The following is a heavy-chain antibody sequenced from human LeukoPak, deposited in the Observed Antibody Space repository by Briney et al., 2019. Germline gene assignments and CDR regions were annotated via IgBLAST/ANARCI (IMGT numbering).Heavy chain of an antibody. CDR3: ARLPSGYSGYPYSDY. V-gene: IGHV4-39*07. CDR2: FYNSGST. CDR1: GGSISSTSYY. Sequence: SETLSLTCTVSGGSISSTSYYWDWIRQPPGKGLEWIGNFYNSGSTHYSPSFQGHVTISADKSISTAYLQWNSLKASDTAMYYCARLPSGYSGYPYSDYWGQGTLVTVSS. J-gene: IGHJ4*02. D-gene: IGHD5-12*01.